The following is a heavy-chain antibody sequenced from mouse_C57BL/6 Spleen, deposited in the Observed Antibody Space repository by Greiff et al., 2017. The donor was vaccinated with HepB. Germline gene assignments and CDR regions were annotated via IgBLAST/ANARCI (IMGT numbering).Heavy chain of an antibody. CDR3: TRKGYDCYWFAY. Sequence: QVQLQQSGAELVRPGASVTLSCKASGYTFTDYEMHWVKQTPVHGLEWIGAIDPETGGTAYNQKFKGKAILTADKSSITAYMELHSLTSEVSAVYYYTRKGYDCYWFAYWGQGTLVTVSA. V-gene: IGHV1-15*01. J-gene: IGHJ3*01. CDR2: IDPETGGT. D-gene: IGHD2-4*01. CDR1: GYTFTDYE.